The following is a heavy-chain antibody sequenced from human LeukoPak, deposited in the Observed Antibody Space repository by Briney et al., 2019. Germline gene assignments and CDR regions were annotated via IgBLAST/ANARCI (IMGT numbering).Heavy chain of an antibody. V-gene: IGHV5-51*01. CDR1: GFSFTSYW. CDR3: ARSMVVAGGIWFFDY. CDR2: IHPVDSHT. J-gene: IGHJ4*02. Sequence: GESLKISCKGSGFSFTSYWIGWVRQMPGKGLEWMGIIHPVDSHTRYSPSFQGQVSISADKSISTAYLQWSSLKASDTAMYYCARSMVVAGGIWFFDYWGQGTLVTVSS. D-gene: IGHD6-19*01.